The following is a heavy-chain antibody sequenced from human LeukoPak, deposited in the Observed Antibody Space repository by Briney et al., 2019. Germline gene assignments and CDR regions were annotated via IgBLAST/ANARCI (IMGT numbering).Heavy chain of an antibody. D-gene: IGHD3-22*01. CDR1: GFIFRNYY. V-gene: IGHV3-23*01. Sequence: PGGSLRLSCAASGFIFRNYYMAWVRQAPGKGLEWVSTSSDSGEAAYYVDSVKGRFTISRDNSKNTLYLQMNSLRAEDTALYYCAKDISSGYYFDYWGQGTLVTVSS. J-gene: IGHJ4*02. CDR3: AKDISSGYYFDY. CDR2: SSDSGEAA.